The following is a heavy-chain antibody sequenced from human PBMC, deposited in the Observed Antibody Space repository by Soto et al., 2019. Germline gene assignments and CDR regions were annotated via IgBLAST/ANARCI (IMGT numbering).Heavy chain of an antibody. CDR1: GGSLSGYY. CDR3: ARVRYFAWPLFDY. V-gene: IGHV4-59*08. D-gene: IGHD3-9*01. J-gene: IGHJ4*02. Sequence: SETLSLTCSISGGSLSGYYWTWTRQPPGKGLEWIGYIYYAGTTTYNPSLKNRVTISLDTPKNHFSLKMDSVTAADTAVYYCARVRYFAWPLFDYWGKGTLVT. CDR2: IYYAGTT.